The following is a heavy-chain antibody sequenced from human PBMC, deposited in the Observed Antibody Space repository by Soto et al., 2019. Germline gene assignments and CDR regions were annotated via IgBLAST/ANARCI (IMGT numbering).Heavy chain of an antibody. CDR2: IIPIFGTA. D-gene: IGHD2-21*01. CDR3: ASGARVIAFDI. V-gene: IGHV1-69*13. CDR1: GYTFTRYG. J-gene: IGHJ3*02. Sequence: SVKVSRKASGYTFTRYGIRWVRQAPGQGLEWMGGIIPIFGTANYAQKFQGRVTITADESTSTAYMELSSLRSEDTAVYYCASGARVIAFDIWGQGTMVTVSS.